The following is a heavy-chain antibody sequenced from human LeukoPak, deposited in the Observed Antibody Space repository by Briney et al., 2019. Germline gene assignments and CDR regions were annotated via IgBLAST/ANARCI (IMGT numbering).Heavy chain of an antibody. D-gene: IGHD5-18*01. CDR3: ARRGYSYGYESYYFDY. CDR2: IYYSGST. Sequence: PSETLSLTCTVSGGSISSSSYYWGWIRQPPGKGLEWIGYIYYSGSTNYNPSLKSRVTISVDTSKNQFSLKLSSVTAADTAVYYCARRGYSYGYESYYFDYWGQGTLVTVSS. J-gene: IGHJ4*02. V-gene: IGHV4-61*05. CDR1: GGSISSSSYY.